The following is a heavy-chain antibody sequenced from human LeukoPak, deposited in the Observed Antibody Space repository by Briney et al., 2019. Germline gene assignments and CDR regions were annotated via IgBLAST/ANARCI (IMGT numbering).Heavy chain of an antibody. Sequence: GGSLRLSCAASGFTFSDYYMNWIRQAPGKGLEWISYMSSSGSTISYADSVTGRFTVSRDNAKNSLYLQMNSLRAEDTAVYYCARSILPAANAIDYWGQGTLLTVYS. V-gene: IGHV3-11*04. CDR3: ARSILPAANAIDY. D-gene: IGHD2-2*01. CDR1: GFTFSDYY. J-gene: IGHJ4*02. CDR2: MSSSGSTI.